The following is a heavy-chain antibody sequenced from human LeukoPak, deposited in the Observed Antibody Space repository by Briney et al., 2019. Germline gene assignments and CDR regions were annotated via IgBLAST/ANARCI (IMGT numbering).Heavy chain of an antibody. D-gene: IGHD3-10*01. Sequence: PGGSLRLSCAASGFNLNTYWMMWVRQVAGKGLEWVANINEDGSEKYSVDSVKGRFTISRDNAKNSLYLQMNSLRAEDTAVFYCARGGLGYHSALDVWGQGTSVTVSS. CDR1: GFNLNTYW. CDR2: INEDGSEK. CDR3: ARGGLGYHSALDV. V-gene: IGHV3-7*01. J-gene: IGHJ6*02.